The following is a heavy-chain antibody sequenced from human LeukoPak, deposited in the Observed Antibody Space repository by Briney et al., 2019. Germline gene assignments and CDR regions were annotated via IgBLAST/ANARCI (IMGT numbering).Heavy chain of an antibody. CDR2: IIPIFGTA. CDR3: ASRGDGYNLVY. Sequence: GASVKVSCKASGGTFSSYAISWVRQAPGQGPEWMGGIIPIFGTANYAQKFQGRVTITTDESTSTAYMELSSLRSEDTAVYYCASRGDGYNLVYWGQGTLVTVSS. CDR1: GGTFSSYA. D-gene: IGHD5-24*01. J-gene: IGHJ4*02. V-gene: IGHV1-69*05.